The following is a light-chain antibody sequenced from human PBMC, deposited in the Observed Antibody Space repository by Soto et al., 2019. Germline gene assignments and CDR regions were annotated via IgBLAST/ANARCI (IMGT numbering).Light chain of an antibody. V-gene: IGKV3-15*01. J-gene: IGKJ4*01. CDR3: QQYNKWPLT. CDR1: QSVSGN. CDR2: AAS. Sequence: EIVMTQSPATLSVSPGERATLSCRASQSVSGNLAWYQQKPGQAPSLLIYAASTRATGIAARFSGSGSGTDFTLTISSLQSDDFAFYYCQQYNKWPLTFGGGTKVEIK.